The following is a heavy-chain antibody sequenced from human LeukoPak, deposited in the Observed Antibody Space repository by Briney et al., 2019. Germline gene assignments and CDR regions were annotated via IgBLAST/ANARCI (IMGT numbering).Heavy chain of an antibody. J-gene: IGHJ6*02. D-gene: IGHD1-26*01. CDR3: AKDMRVVGATDYYYGMDV. Sequence: GGSLRLSCAASGFTFDDYAMHWVRQAPGKGLEWVSLISWDGGSTYYADSVKGRFTISRDNSKNSLYLQMNSLRAEDTALYYCAKDMRVVGATDYYYGMDVWGQGTTVTVS. V-gene: IGHV3-43D*03. CDR1: GFTFDDYA. CDR2: ISWDGGST.